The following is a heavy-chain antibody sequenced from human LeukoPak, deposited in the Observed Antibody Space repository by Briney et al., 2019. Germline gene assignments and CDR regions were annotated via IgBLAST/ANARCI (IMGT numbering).Heavy chain of an antibody. J-gene: IGHJ5*02. CDR1: GFTFNTYW. D-gene: IGHD4-23*01. V-gene: IGHV3-7*01. CDR3: ARETTVITDTAWFDP. Sequence: PGGFLRLSCAASGFTFNTYWMSWVRQAPGKGLEWVANIKQDGSDKYYVDSVKGRFTISRDNAKNSLYLQMDSLRAEDTAVYYCARETTVITDTAWFDPWGQGTLVTVSS. CDR2: IKQDGSDK.